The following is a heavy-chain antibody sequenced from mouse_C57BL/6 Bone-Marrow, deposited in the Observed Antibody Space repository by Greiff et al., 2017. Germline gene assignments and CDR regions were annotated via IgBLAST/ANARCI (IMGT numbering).Heavy chain of an antibody. Sequence: EVQLVESGGGLVKPGGSLKLSCAASGFTFSSYAMSWVRQTPEKRLEWVATISDGGSYTYYPDNVKGRFTISRDNAKNNLYLQMSHLKSEDTAMYYWAREGGGGWLLLFDYWGQGTTLTVSS. CDR2: ISDGGSYT. CDR1: GFTFSSYA. V-gene: IGHV5-4*01. CDR3: AREGGGGWLLLFDY. J-gene: IGHJ2*01. D-gene: IGHD2-3*01.